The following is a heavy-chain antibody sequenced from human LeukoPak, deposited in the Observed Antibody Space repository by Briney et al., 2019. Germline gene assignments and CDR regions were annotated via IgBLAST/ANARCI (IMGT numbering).Heavy chain of an antibody. V-gene: IGHV3-23*01. D-gene: IGHD1-26*01. Sequence: GGSLRLSCAASGFTFSSYAMSWVRQAPGKGLEWVSGISGSGGSTHYADSVKGRFTISRDDSKNTLYLQMNSLRAEDTAVYYCAKDGELSNQYYYYMDVWGKGTTVTVSS. CDR3: AKDGELSNQYYYYMDV. CDR2: ISGSGGST. CDR1: GFTFSSYA. J-gene: IGHJ6*03.